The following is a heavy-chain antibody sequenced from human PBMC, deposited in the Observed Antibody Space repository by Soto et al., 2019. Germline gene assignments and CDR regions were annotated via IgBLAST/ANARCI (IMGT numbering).Heavy chain of an antibody. Sequence: QGQVVQSGAEVKKPGASVKVSCKASRYTFTSYTIHWVRQAPGQRLEWMGWINGGKGHTKNSQKFQGRVTITRHTAANIANMELSSLRSEDTAVYYCAVQRSDYYKYFDYWGQGTLVTVSS. D-gene: IGHD1-26*01. CDR3: AVQRSDYYKYFDY. CDR1: RYTFTSYT. CDR2: INGGKGHT. V-gene: IGHV1-3*01. J-gene: IGHJ4*02.